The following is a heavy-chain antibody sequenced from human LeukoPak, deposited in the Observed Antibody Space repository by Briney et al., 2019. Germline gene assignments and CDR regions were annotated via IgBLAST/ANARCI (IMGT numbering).Heavy chain of an antibody. Sequence: SETLSLTCTVSGDFITAYYWSWIRQAPGKGLEWIGYVYYSGKTEYNPSLRSRVTISLEMSNHQFSLKLTSVTAADTAVYYCAGNTGTVFDNWGQGALVTVSS. CDR2: VYYSGKT. CDR1: GDFITAYY. V-gene: IGHV4-59*01. J-gene: IGHJ4*02. D-gene: IGHD1-1*01. CDR3: AGNTGTVFDN.